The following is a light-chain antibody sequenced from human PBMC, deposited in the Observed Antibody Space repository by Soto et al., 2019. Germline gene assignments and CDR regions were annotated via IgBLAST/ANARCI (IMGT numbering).Light chain of an antibody. V-gene: IGKV1-5*03. CDR2: KAS. Sequence: IQMTQSPSTLSASVGDRVTITCRASQSISSGLAWYQRKPGKAPKLLIYKASSLESGVPSRFSGSGSGTEFTLTISSLQPDDFATYYCQQYNSYWTFGQGTKVDIK. CDR1: QSISSG. CDR3: QQYNSYWT. J-gene: IGKJ1*01.